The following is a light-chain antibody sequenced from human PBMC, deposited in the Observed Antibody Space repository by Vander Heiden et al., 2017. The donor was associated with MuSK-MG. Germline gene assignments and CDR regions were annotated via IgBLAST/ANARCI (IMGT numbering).Light chain of an antibody. CDR3: QQDGYSPWT. Sequence: VLTQSPGTESLSPGERVTLSCRARQSVNNRYFAWYQQKPGQAPTLLIYGASSRATGIPDRFNGSGSGTEFTLTITRLEPEDFAVYYCQQDGYSPWTFGQGTKVEIK. J-gene: IGKJ1*01. CDR2: GAS. CDR1: QSVNNRY. V-gene: IGKV3-20*01.